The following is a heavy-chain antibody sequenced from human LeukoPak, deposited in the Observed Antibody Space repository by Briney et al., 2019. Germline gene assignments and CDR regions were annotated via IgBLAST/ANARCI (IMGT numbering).Heavy chain of an antibody. CDR2: ISSSGRT. Sequence: SETLSLTCTVSGASISSDTYFWSWIRQPAGKGLEWIGRISSSGRTDYNPSLRSRVTISVDMINNQLSMMLDSVTAADTAVYYCAKGAGPPWFDPWGQGTLVTVSS. CDR1: GASISSDTYF. CDR3: AKGAGPPWFDP. D-gene: IGHD6-19*01. V-gene: IGHV4-61*02. J-gene: IGHJ5*02.